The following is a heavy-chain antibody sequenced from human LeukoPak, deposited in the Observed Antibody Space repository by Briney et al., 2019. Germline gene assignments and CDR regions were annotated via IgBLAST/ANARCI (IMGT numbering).Heavy chain of an antibody. CDR3: TTAPPASGYGDY. CDR2: IKSKTGGGTT. V-gene: IGHV3-15*01. Sequence: NPGGSLRLSCAASGFTFSNAWMSWVRQAPGKGLEWVGRIKSKTGGGTTDYAAPVKGRFTISRDDSKNTLYLQMNSLKTEDTAVYYCTTAPPASGYGDYWGQGTLVTVSS. J-gene: IGHJ4*02. CDR1: GFTFSNAW. D-gene: IGHD5-12*01.